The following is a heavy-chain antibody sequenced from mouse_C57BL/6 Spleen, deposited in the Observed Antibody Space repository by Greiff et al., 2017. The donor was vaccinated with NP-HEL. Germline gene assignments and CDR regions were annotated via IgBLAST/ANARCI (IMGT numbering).Heavy chain of an antibody. CDR1: GYAFSSSW. Sequence: QVQLKESGPELVKPGASVKISCKASGYAFSSSWMNWVKQRPGKGLEWIGRIYPGDGDTNYNGKFKGKATLTADKSSSTAYMQLSSLTSEDSAVYFCARGDYYGSDYWGQGTTLTVSS. V-gene: IGHV1-82*01. CDR3: ARGDYYGSDY. J-gene: IGHJ2*01. D-gene: IGHD1-1*01. CDR2: IYPGDGDT.